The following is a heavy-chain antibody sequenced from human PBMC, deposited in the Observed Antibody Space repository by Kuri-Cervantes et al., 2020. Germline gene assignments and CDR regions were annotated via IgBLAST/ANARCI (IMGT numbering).Heavy chain of an antibody. Sequence: GSLRLSCAVYGGSFSGYYWSWIRQPPGKGLEWIGEINHSGSTNYNPPLKSRVTISVDTSKNQFSLKLSSVTAADTAVYYCARSIHGDYVRWGQGTLVTVSS. V-gene: IGHV4-34*01. CDR3: ARSIHGDYVR. J-gene: IGHJ4*02. CDR2: INHSGST. D-gene: IGHD4-17*01. CDR1: GGSFSGYY.